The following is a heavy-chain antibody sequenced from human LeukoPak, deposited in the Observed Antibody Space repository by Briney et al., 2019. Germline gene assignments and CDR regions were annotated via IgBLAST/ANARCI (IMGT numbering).Heavy chain of an antibody. V-gene: IGHV4-38-2*02. Sequence: SETLSLTCTVSGYSISSGYYWGWIRQPPGKGLEWIGSIYHSGSTYYNPSLKSRVTISVDTSKNQFSLKLSSVTAADTAVYYCARRALVVPAAPFDYWGQGTLVTVSS. CDR1: GYSISSGYY. D-gene: IGHD2-2*01. CDR3: ARRALVVPAAPFDY. J-gene: IGHJ4*02. CDR2: IYHSGST.